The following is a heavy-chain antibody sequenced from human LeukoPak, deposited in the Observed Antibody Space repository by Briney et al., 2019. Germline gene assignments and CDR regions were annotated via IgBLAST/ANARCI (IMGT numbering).Heavy chain of an antibody. CDR2: ISYHGSDT. Sequence: GGSLRLSCAPSGFTFSRYGMHWVRQAPGKGLNWVAIISYHGSDTDYTDSVKGRFTISRDNSKNTLYLQMDSLRPEDTAVYYCARDFWFGESGAGGYFDYWGRGTLVTVSS. CDR3: ARDFWFGESGAGGYFDY. J-gene: IGHJ4*02. D-gene: IGHD3-10*01. CDR1: GFTFSRYG. V-gene: IGHV3-30*04.